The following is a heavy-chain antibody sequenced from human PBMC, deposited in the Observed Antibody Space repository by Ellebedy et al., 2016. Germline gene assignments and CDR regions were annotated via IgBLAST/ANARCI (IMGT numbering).Heavy chain of an antibody. CDR2: ISSSGAYT. Sequence: GGSLRLSCSASGFTFSSYAMYWVRQAPGKGLQYVSLISSSGAYTYYADSVKGRFSVSRDNSKNTLYLQMSTLRAEDTAVYYCVFPRLDNWGQGTLVTVSS. CDR1: GFTFSSYA. CDR3: VFPRLDN. J-gene: IGHJ4*02. V-gene: IGHV3-64D*06.